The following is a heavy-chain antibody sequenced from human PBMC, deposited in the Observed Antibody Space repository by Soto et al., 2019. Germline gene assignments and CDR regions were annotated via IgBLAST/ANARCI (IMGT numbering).Heavy chain of an antibody. CDR3: AKYGSSIAARCGWFDP. CDR1: GFPFSIHA. V-gene: IGHV3-23*01. Sequence: GGSRRLSCAAFGFPFSIHAMNLARHAPGKGMEWVSAISGSGGSTYYADSVKGRFTISRDNSKDTLYLQMNSLRAEDTAVYYCAKYGSSIAARCGWFDPWGQGTLVTVSS. CDR2: ISGSGGST. D-gene: IGHD6-6*01. J-gene: IGHJ5*02.